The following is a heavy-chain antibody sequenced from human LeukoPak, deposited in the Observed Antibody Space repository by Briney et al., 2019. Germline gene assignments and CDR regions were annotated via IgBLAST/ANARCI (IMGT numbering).Heavy chain of an antibody. CDR3: ARGAGYCSSTSCYAEYNRFDP. V-gene: IGHV1-46*01. J-gene: IGHJ5*02. Sequence: ASVKVSCKASGYTFTSYYMHWVRQAPGQGLEWMGIINPSGGSTSYAQKFQRRVTMTRDTSTSTVYMELSSLRSEDTAVYYCARGAGYCSSTSCYAEYNRFDPWGQGTLVTASS. CDR1: GYTFTSYY. D-gene: IGHD2-2*01. CDR2: INPSGGST.